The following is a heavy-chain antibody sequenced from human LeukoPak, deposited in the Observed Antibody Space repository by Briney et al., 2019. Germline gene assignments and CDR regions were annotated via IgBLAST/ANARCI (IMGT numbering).Heavy chain of an antibody. CDR1: GGSISSHY. CDR3: ARLDYSNSYFDY. CDR2: IYTSGST. V-gene: IGHV4-4*09. Sequence: SETLSLTCTVSGGSISSHYWSWIRQPPGKGLEWIGFIYTSGSTNDNPSLKSRVTMSVDTSTNQFSLKLSSVTAADTAVYYCARLDYSNSYFDYRGQGTLVTVSS. J-gene: IGHJ4*02. D-gene: IGHD4-11*01.